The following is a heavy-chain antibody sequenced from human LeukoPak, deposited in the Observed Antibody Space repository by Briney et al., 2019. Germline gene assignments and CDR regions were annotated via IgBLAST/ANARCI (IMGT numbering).Heavy chain of an antibody. CDR3: AGRLLWFGELSET. CDR2: IYYSGST. D-gene: IGHD3-10*01. Sequence: SETLSLTCTVSGDSIRSSSYYWGWTRQPPGKGLEWIGNIYYSGSTYYNPSLTSRVTISVDTSKNQFSLKLSSVTAADTAVYYCAGRLLWFGELSETWGQGTLVTVSS. V-gene: IGHV4-39*07. CDR1: GDSIRSSSYY. J-gene: IGHJ5*02.